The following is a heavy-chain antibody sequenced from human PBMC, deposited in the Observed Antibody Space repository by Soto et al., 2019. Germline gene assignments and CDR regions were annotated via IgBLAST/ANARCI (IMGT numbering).Heavy chain of an antibody. J-gene: IGHJ4*02. Sequence: QVQLVQSGAEVKKPGSSVRVSCKASGGTFSSYAISWVRQAPGQGLEWMGGIIPIFGTANYAQKFQGRVTITADESTSTAYMELSSLRSEDTAVYYCAIGATYYYDSSGYAPFDYWGQGTLVTVSS. D-gene: IGHD3-22*01. CDR2: IIPIFGTA. CDR1: GGTFSSYA. CDR3: AIGATYYYDSSGYAPFDY. V-gene: IGHV1-69*01.